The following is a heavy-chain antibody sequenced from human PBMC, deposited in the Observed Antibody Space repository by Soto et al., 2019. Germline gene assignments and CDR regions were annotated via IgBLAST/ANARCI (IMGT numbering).Heavy chain of an antibody. D-gene: IGHD4-17*01. CDR1: AYTFPNNY. J-gene: IGHJ4*02. V-gene: IGHV1-46*04. CDR3: AKDVIGFGDSRY. Sequence: QVQVVQSGAEVKKPGASVRVSCRASAYTFPNNYFHWVRQAPGQGLEWMGFINLSDSATLYAQKLQDRVVITRDTSTRTVYMELSSLEFADSATYYCAKDVIGFGDSRYWGQGTLVTVSS. CDR2: INLSDSAT.